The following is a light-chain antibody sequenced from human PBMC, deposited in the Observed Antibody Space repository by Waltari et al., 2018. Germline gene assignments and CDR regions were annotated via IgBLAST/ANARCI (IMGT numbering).Light chain of an antibody. Sequence: QSALTQPASVSGSPGQSVTISCTGTSSDVGAYNHFSWYQQHPGKAPKLIIYDVTNRPSGVSDRFSGSKSGNTASLTISGLQAEDEADFYCSSYTSSTTLRVFGGGTKLTVL. CDR1: SSDVGAYNH. CDR2: DVT. V-gene: IGLV2-14*03. J-gene: IGLJ3*02. CDR3: SSYTSSTTLRV.